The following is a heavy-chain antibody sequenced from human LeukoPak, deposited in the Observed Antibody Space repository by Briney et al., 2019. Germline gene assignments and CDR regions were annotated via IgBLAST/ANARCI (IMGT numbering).Heavy chain of an antibody. CDR2: ISSSGSTI. D-gene: IGHD6-25*01. J-gene: IGHJ4*02. V-gene: IGHV3-11*01. CDR1: GFTFSDYY. Sequence: GSLRLSCAASGFTFSDYYMSWIRQAPGKGLEWVSYISSSGSTIYYADSVKGRFTISRDNAKNSLYLQMNSLRAEDTAVYYCATVYSSGLPSFYFDYWGQGTLVTVSS. CDR3: ATVYSSGLPSFYFDY.